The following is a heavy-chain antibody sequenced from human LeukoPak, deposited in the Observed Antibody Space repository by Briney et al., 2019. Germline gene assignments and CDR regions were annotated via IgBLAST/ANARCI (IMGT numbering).Heavy chain of an antibody. CDR3: ATTDTTMVGIDH. V-gene: IGHV4-59*01. CDR2: IYYSGST. J-gene: IGHJ4*02. CDR1: GASISSYY. D-gene: IGHD5-18*01. Sequence: PSETLSLTCSVSGASISSYYWSWIRQAPEKGLEWIGYIYYSGSTNYNPSLKSRVTLLVDTSKTQFSLKLSSVTAADTAVYYCATTDTTMVGIDHWGQGTLVTVSS.